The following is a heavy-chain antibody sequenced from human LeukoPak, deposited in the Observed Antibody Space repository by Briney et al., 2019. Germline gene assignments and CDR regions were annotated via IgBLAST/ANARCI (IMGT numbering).Heavy chain of an antibody. CDR2: ISWNSGSI. V-gene: IGHV3-9*03. CDR1: GFTFDDYA. CDR3: AKDMGSSLSYGGFDY. Sequence: GRSLRLSCAASGFTFDDYAMHWVRQAPGKGLEWVSGISWNSGSIGYADSVKGRFTISRDNAKNSLYLQMNSLRAEDMALYYCAKDMGSSLSYGGFDYWGQGTLVTVSS. J-gene: IGHJ4*02. D-gene: IGHD6-6*01.